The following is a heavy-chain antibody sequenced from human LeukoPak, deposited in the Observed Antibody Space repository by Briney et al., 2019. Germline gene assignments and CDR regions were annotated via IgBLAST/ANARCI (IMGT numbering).Heavy chain of an antibody. J-gene: IGHJ4*02. CDR3: AICEMVTIYFAS. CDR1: GGSISSSSYY. V-gene: IGHV4-39*01. Sequence: SETLSLTCTVSGGSISSSSYYWGWIRQPPGKGLEWIGSVYYGGNAYDNPSLKSRSTMSVDTSRNQFTLKLISVTAADTAVYYCAICEMVTIYFASGGQETLATAPS. D-gene: IGHD5-12*01. CDR2: VYYGGNA.